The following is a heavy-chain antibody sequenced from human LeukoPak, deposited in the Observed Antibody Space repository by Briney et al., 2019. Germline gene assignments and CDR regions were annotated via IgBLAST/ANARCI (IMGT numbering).Heavy chain of an antibody. J-gene: IGHJ5*02. CDR3: ARVSAQLGDWFDP. CDR1: GGSISSGSYC. D-gene: IGHD6-13*01. Sequence: SQTLSLTCTVSGGSISSGSYCWSWIRQPAGKGLEWIGHIHTSGNTNYNSSLKSRVTISVDTSKNQFSLKLSSVTAADTAVYYCARVSAQLGDWFDPWGQGTLVTVSS. CDR2: IHTSGNT. V-gene: IGHV4-61*09.